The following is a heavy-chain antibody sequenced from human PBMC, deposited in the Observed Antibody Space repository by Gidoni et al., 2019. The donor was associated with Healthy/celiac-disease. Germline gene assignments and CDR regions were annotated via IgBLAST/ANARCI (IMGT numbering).Heavy chain of an antibody. J-gene: IGHJ5*02. CDR3: AKDGSRYDFWSGYYTDLNWFDP. Sequence: EVQLLVSGGGLLQPGGPMRLPCAASGFTFLSYAMRWVRQAPGKGLEWVSGISGSGGSTYYAESVKGRFTISRDNSKNTLYLQMNSLRAEDTAVYYCAKDGSRYDFWSGYYTDLNWFDPWGQGTLVTVSS. D-gene: IGHD3-3*01. CDR1: GFTFLSYA. V-gene: IGHV3-23*01. CDR2: ISGSGGST.